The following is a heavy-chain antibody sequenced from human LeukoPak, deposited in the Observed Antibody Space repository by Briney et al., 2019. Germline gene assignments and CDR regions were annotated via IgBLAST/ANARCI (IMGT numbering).Heavy chain of an antibody. D-gene: IGHD1-26*01. CDR3: AKGPVSGSRSPLDH. J-gene: IGHJ4*02. CDR1: GITFSSYG. CDR2: ISYDESNK. Sequence: PGRSLRLSCVASGITFSSYGMHWVRQAPGKGLEWVAVISYDESNKYYADSVKGRFTNSRDNSKNTLYLQMNSLRGEDTAVYYCAKGPVSGSRSPLDHWGQGTLVTVSS. V-gene: IGHV3-30*18.